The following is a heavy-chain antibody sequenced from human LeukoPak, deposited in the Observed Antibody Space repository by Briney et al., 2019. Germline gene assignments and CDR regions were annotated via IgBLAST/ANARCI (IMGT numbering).Heavy chain of an antibody. Sequence: GGSLRLSCAASGFTFSSYAMSWVRQAPGKGLEWVSAISGSGGSTYYADSVKGRFTISRDNSENTLYLQMNSLRAEDTAVCYCAKSNGSWYSYYFDYWGQGTLVTVSS. CDR3: AKSNGSWYSYYFDY. D-gene: IGHD6-13*01. J-gene: IGHJ4*02. CDR2: ISGSGGST. V-gene: IGHV3-23*01. CDR1: GFTFSSYA.